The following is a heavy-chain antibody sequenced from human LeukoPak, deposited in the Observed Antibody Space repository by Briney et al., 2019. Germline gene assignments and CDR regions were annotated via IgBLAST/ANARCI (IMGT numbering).Heavy chain of an antibody. CDR2: MNPNSGNT. D-gene: IGHD2-2*01. J-gene: IGHJ5*02. CDR1: GYAFTSYG. V-gene: IGHV1-8*02. CDR3: ARAPRGDVVVPDATCFDP. Sequence: ASVTVSCKASGYAFTSYGISWVRQAPGQGLEWMGWMNPNSGNTGYAQKFQGRVTMTRNTSISTAYMELSSLRSEDTAMYYCARAPRGDVVVPDATCFDPWGQGTPVTVSS.